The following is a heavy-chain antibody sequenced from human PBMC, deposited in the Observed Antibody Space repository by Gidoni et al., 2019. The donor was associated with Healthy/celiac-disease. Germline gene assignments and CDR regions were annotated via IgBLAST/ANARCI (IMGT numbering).Heavy chain of an antibody. CDR1: AGSISISSYY. V-gene: IGHV4-39*01. D-gene: IGHD6-13*01. J-gene: IGHJ3*02. CDR2: IYYSGST. CDR3: ARGGYSRDAFDI. Sequence: QLQLQVSGPGLVKPSQTLSLTCTVSAGSISISSYYWGWSRQPPGQGLEWIGSIYYSGSTYYNPSLKSRVTISVDTSKNQFSLKLSSVTAADTAVYYCARGGYSRDAFDIWGQETMVTVSS.